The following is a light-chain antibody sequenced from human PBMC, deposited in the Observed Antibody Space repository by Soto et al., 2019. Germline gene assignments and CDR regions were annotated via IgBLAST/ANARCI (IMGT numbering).Light chain of an antibody. CDR2: GAS. Sequence: EIVLTQSPDTLSLSPGERATLSCRASQSVSTNSLAWYQQKRGQAPRPLIYGASARATGIAARFSGSGSGTDFTLTISSLEPEDFAVYYCQQRSNWPQTFGQGTKVDIK. J-gene: IGKJ1*01. CDR1: QSVSTNS. CDR3: QQRSNWPQT. V-gene: IGKV3D-20*02.